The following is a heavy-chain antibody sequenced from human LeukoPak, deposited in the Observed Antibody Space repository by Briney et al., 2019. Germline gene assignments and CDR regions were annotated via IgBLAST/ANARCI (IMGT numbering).Heavy chain of an antibody. CDR3: ARDRLPGVYYGSGSDFDY. D-gene: IGHD3-10*01. J-gene: IGHJ4*02. V-gene: IGHV1-3*03. CDR2: INAGNGNT. CDR1: GYTFTSYY. Sequence: GASVKVSCKASGYTFTSYYMHWVRQAPGQGLEWMGWINAGNGNTKYSQEFQGRVTITRDTSASTAYMELSSLRSEDMAVYYCARDRLPGVYYGSGSDFDYWGQGTLVTVSS.